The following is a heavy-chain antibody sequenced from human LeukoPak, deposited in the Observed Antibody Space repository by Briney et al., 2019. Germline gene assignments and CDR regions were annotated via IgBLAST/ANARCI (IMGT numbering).Heavy chain of an antibody. J-gene: IGHJ4*02. CDR3: AKGEAYCGGDCYPD. V-gene: IGHV3-23*01. CDR2: VSGGSAGST. CDR1: GFTFSSYS. D-gene: IGHD2-21*02. Sequence: GGSLRLSCAASGFTFSSYSMSWVRQAPGKGLEWVSSVSGGSAGSTYYADSVKGRFTISRDSSKNTLYLQMKSLRAEDTAVYYCAKGEAYCGGDCYPDWGQGTLVTVSS.